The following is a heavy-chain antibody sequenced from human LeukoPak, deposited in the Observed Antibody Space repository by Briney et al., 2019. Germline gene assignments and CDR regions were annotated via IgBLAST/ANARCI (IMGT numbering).Heavy chain of an antibody. V-gene: IGHV3-11*01. CDR1: GFTFSDYY. CDR2: ISSSGSTI. J-gene: IGHJ6*02. Sequence: PGGSLRLSCAASGFTFSDYYMSWIRQAPGKGLEWVSYISSSGSTIYYADSVKGRFTISRDNAKNSLYLQMNSLRAEDTAVYYCARVRTVLWFGELSHNYGMDVWGQGTTVTVSS. CDR3: ARVRTVLWFGELSHNYGMDV. D-gene: IGHD3-10*01.